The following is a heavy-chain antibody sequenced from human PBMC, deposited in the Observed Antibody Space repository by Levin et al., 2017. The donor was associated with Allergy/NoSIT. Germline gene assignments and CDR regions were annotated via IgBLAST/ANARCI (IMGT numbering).Heavy chain of an antibody. CDR2: ISTGGRHI. V-gene: IGHV3-21*01. CDR3: ARGTTTRQREDLFDY. J-gene: IGHJ4*02. Sequence: TGGSLRLSCAASGFTFSAYSMNWVRQAPGKGLEWVSSISTGGRHIYYADSVPFRFPISRDNAKKSLYLQMNSLRAEDTAVYYCARGTTTRQREDLFDYWGQGTLVTVS. CDR1: GFTFSAYS. D-gene: IGHD4-11*01.